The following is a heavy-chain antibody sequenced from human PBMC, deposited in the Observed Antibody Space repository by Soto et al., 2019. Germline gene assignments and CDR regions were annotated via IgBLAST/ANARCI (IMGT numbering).Heavy chain of an antibody. J-gene: IGHJ5*02. CDR2: INHSGST. D-gene: IGHD3-22*01. Sequence: PSETLSLTCAVYGGSFSGYYWSWIRQPPGKGLEWIGEINHSGSTNYNPSLKSRVTISVDTSKNQFSLKLSSVTAADTAVYYCARLGGYYPSLDPWGQGTLVPVSP. V-gene: IGHV4-34*01. CDR1: GGSFSGYY. CDR3: ARLGGYYPSLDP.